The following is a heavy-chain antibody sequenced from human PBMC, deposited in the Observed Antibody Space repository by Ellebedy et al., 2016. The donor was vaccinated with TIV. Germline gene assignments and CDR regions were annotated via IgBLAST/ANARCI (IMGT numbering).Heavy chain of an antibody. D-gene: IGHD3-10*01. Sequence: GGSLRLXXKGSGYTFSVHWITWVRQMPGKGLEWIGRIDPSDSYTSYSPPFQGHVSISVDKSISTAYLQWGSLRASDTAMYYCARHRGVNWGTNYFDPWGQGTLVTVSS. CDR2: IDPSDSYT. J-gene: IGHJ5*02. CDR1: GYTFSVHW. CDR3: ARHRGVNWGTNYFDP. V-gene: IGHV5-10-1*01.